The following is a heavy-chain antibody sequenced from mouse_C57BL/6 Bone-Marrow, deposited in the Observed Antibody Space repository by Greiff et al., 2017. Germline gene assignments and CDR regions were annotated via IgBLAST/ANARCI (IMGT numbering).Heavy chain of an antibody. Sequence: EVQGVESGGDLVKPGGSLKLSCAASGFTFSSSGMSWVRQTPDKRLEWVATISSGGSYTYYPDSVKGRVTISRDNAKNTLYLQMSSLKSEDTAMYYCARHWDGYDMDYWGQGTSVTVSS. J-gene: IGHJ4*01. D-gene: IGHD4-1*01. V-gene: IGHV5-6*01. CDR2: ISSGGSYT. CDR1: GFTFSSSG. CDR3: ARHWDGYDMDY.